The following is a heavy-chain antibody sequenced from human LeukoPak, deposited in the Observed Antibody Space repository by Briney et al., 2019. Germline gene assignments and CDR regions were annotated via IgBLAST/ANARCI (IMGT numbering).Heavy chain of an antibody. CDR2: INHSGST. Sequence: SETLSLTCAVYGGSFSGYYWSWIRQPPGKGLEWIGEINHSGSTNYNPSLKSRVTISVDTSKNQFSLKLSSVTAADTAVYYCARQVETSYYARPLDYWGQGTLVTVSS. CDR3: ARQVETSYYARPLDY. V-gene: IGHV4-34*01. J-gene: IGHJ4*02. CDR1: GGSFSGYY. D-gene: IGHD1-26*01.